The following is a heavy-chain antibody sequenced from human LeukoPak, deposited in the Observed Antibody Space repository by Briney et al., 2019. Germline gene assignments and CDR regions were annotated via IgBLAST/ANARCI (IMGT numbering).Heavy chain of an antibody. Sequence: PSETLSLTCAVYGGSFSGYYWSWIRQPPGKGLEWIGEINHSGSTNYNPSLKSRVTISVDTSKNQFSLKLSPVTAADTAVYYCARGAVVVPAAIRRRSYYMDVWGKGTTVTVSS. D-gene: IGHD2-2*01. CDR3: ARGAVVVPAAIRRRSYYMDV. CDR1: GGSFSGYY. CDR2: INHSGST. J-gene: IGHJ6*03. V-gene: IGHV4-34*01.